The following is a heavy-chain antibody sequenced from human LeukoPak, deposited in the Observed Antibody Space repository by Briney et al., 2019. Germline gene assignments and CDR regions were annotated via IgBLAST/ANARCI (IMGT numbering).Heavy chain of an antibody. V-gene: IGHV3-30*19. D-gene: IGHD3-10*01. CDR3: ASKFGAGSYYFDY. Sequence: GGSLRLSCAASGFTFSSYAMHWVRQAPGKGLEWVAVIWHDGSNKYYADSVKGRFTIPRDNSKNTLYLQMNSLRAEDTALYYCASKFGAGSYYFDYWGQGTLVTVSS. J-gene: IGHJ4*02. CDR2: IWHDGSNK. CDR1: GFTFSSYA.